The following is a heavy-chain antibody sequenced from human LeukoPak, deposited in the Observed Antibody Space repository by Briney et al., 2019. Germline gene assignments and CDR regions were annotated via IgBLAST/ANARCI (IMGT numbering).Heavy chain of an antibody. CDR1: GGSFSGYY. Sequence: SETLSLTCAVYGGSFSGYYWSWIRQPPGKGLEWIGEINHSGSTNYNPSIKSRVTISVDTSKNQFSLKLSSVTAADTAVYYCARGGGWYDNNWFDPWGQGTLVTVSS. CDR3: ARGGGWYDNNWFDP. J-gene: IGHJ5*02. V-gene: IGHV4-34*01. D-gene: IGHD6-19*01. CDR2: INHSGST.